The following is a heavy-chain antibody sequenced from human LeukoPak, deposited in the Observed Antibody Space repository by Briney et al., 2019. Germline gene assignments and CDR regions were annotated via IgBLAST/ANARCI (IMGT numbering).Heavy chain of an antibody. CDR1: GYTSTGYY. Sequence: ASVKVSCKASGYTSTGYYMHWVRQAPGQGLEWMGWINPNSGGTNYAQKFQGRVTMTRDTSISTAYMELSRLRSDDTAVYYCARDSGSYQPAYYFDYWGQGTLVTVSS. V-gene: IGHV1-2*02. J-gene: IGHJ4*02. CDR3: ARDSGSYQPAYYFDY. D-gene: IGHD1-26*01. CDR2: INPNSGGT.